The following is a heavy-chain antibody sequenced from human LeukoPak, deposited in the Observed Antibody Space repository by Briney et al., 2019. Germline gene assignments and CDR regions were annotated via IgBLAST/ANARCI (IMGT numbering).Heavy chain of an antibody. V-gene: IGHV3-7*01. Sequence: HPGGSLRLSCATSGFIFRSHWMSWVRQAPGKGLEWVANINQDGSEIHYVDSVKGRITVSRDNTKNSMYLQMNSLRAEDTAVYYCARDHTAPTIIWDCWGQGTLVTVSS. CDR2: INQDGSEI. J-gene: IGHJ4*02. CDR1: GFIFRSHW. D-gene: IGHD3/OR15-3a*01. CDR3: ARDHTAPTIIWDC.